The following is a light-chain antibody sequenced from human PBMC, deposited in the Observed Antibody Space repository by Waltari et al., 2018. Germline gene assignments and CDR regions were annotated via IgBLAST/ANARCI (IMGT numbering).Light chain of an antibody. V-gene: IGKV1-39*01. Sequence: DIQMTQSPSSLSAFVGDRVTLTCRASQYISSYLNWYQHKSGKAPKLLIYAASSLQSGVPSRFSGSGSGTDFTLTISNLQPEDFATYFCQHTYSIPWTFGQGTKVEIE. CDR2: AAS. CDR1: QYISSY. CDR3: QHTYSIPWT. J-gene: IGKJ1*01.